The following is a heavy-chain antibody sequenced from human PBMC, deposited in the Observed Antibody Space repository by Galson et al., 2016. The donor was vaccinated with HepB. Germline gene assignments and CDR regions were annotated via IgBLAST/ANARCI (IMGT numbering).Heavy chain of an antibody. D-gene: IGHD2-15*01. CDR2: IYHSGIT. V-gene: IGHV4-4*02. CDR1: GGSIGSGSHF. CDR3: ARVLVVAGTGRAFDI. J-gene: IGHJ3*02. Sequence: SETLSLTCSVSGGSIGSGSHFWSWVRRRAGKGLEWIGEIYHSGITNYNPSLKSRVTMSVDKSKNQFSLNVISVTAADTAGCYCARVLVVAGTGRAFDIWGQGTTVTVSS.